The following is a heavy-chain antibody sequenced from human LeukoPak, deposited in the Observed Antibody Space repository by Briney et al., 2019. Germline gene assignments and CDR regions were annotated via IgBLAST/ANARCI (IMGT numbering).Heavy chain of an antibody. J-gene: IGHJ2*01. CDR2: ISYDGSNK. Sequence: GGSLRLSCAASGFTFSSYGMHWVRQAPGKGLEWVAIISYDGSNKYYADSVQGRFTISRDNSKDTLYLQMNSLRAEDTAVYYCAKDLGGGSGCYDLWGRGTLVTVSS. V-gene: IGHV3-30*18. CDR1: GFTFSSYG. D-gene: IGHD6-19*01. CDR3: AKDLGGGSGCYDL.